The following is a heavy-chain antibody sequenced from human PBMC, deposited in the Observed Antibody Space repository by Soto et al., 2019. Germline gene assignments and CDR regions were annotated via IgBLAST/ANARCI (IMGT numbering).Heavy chain of an antibody. V-gene: IGHV2-5*02. CDR1: GFSLSTSRVG. Sequence: QSTLKESGPTLVKPTQTLTLTCTFSGFSLSTSRVGVGWIRHPPGKAREWRALIYWDDDKLYTPSLKSRLTIPKDTSKTPVVLTMTTMDPVDTATYYCAHRRPSPDTAMVYYFDYWGQGTQVTVSS. CDR2: IYWDDDK. CDR3: AHRRPSPDTAMVYYFDY. J-gene: IGHJ4*02. D-gene: IGHD5-18*01.